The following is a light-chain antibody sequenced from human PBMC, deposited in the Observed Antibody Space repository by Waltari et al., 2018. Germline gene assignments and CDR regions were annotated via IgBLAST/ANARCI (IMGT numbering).Light chain of an antibody. J-gene: IGKJ2*01. CDR1: QSVGSN. CDR2: GAS. V-gene: IGKV3D-15*01. Sequence: EIVMTQSPATLSVSPGERATLSCRASQSVGSNLAWYQQKPGQAPRLLIFGASTRATGIAARFSGSGSGTEFTLNISSLQSEDFAVYYCQQYNMWPLTFGQWTKLEIK. CDR3: QQYNMWPLT.